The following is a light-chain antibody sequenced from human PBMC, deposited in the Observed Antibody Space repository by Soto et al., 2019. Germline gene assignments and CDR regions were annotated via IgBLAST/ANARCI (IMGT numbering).Light chain of an antibody. CDR2: DVS. Sequence: QSVLTQPRSVSGSPGQSFTISCTGTSSDVGGYNYVSWYQQHPGKAPKLMIYDVSKRPSGVPDRFSGSKSGNTASLTISGLHAEDEADYYCCSYAGSYSYVFGNGTKLTVL. CDR3: CSYAGSYSYV. CDR1: SSDVGGYNY. J-gene: IGLJ1*01. V-gene: IGLV2-11*01.